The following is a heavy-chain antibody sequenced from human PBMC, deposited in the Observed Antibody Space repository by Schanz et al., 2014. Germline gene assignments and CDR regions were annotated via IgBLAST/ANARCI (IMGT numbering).Heavy chain of an antibody. D-gene: IGHD6-13*01. J-gene: IGHJ4*02. V-gene: IGHV3-11*05. CDR3: ARLDSSSWYPRY. CDR1: GFTFSDYY. CDR2: ISSSGSYT. Sequence: QVQLVESGGGVAQPGGSLRLSCAASGFTFSDYYMSWIRQAPGKGLEWVSYISSSGSYTNYADSVKGRFTTSRDNGKKSMYLQMNSLRAEDTAVYYCARLDSSSWYPRYWGQGTLVTVSS.